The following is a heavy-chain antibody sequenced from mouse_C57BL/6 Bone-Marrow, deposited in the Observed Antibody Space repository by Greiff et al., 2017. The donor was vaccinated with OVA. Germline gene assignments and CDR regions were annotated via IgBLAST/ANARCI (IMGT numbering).Heavy chain of an antibody. D-gene: IGHD2-12*01. CDR1: GYTFTSYW. V-gene: IGHV1-55*01. J-gene: IGHJ3*01. CDR2: IYPGSGST. CDR3: ARRGSYSPSWFAY. Sequence: VQLQQPGAELVKPGASVKMSCKASGYTFTSYWITWVKQRPGQGLEWIGDIYPGSGSTNYNEKFKSKATLTVDTSPSTAYMQLSSLTSEDSAVYYCARRGSYSPSWFAYWGQGTLVTVSA.